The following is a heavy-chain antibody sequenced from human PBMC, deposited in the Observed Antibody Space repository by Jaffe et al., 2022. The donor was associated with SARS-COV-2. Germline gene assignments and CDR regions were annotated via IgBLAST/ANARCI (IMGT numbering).Heavy chain of an antibody. CDR2: IYTSGST. V-gene: IGHV4-61*02. D-gene: IGHD5-18*01. CDR1: GGSISSGSYY. J-gene: IGHJ4*02. Sequence: QVQLQESGPGLVKPSQTLSLTCTVSGGSISSGSYYWSWIRQPAGKGLEWIGRIYTSGSTNYNPSLKSRVTISVDTSKNQFSLKLSSVTAADTAVYYCARVSLGAWKYSYGGVGDYWGQGTLVTVSS. CDR3: ARVSLGAWKYSYGGVGDY.